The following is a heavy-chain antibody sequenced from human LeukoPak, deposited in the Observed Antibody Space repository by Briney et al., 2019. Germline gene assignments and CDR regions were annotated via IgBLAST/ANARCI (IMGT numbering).Heavy chain of an antibody. D-gene: IGHD5-18*01. CDR1: GGSFSGYY. Sequence: PSETLSLTCAVYGGSFSGYYWRWIRQPPGKGLEWIGEINHSGSTNYNPSLKSRVTISVDTSKNQFSLKLSSVTAADTAVYYCARWGTWIQLWSTDYWGQGTLVTVSS. J-gene: IGHJ4*02. CDR2: INHSGST. CDR3: ARWGTWIQLWSTDY. V-gene: IGHV4-34*01.